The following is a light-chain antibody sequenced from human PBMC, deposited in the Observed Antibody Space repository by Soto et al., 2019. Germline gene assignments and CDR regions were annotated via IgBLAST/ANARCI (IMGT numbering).Light chain of an antibody. Sequence: DIQMTQSPSSLSASVGDRVTITCRASQNISSYLNWYHQKPGEVPKLLIYGASTLQSGVPSGFSGSGSGTDFTLTISSLQPEDFATYYCQQSHSTPITFDQGTRLEIK. V-gene: IGKV1-39*01. J-gene: IGKJ5*01. CDR1: QNISSY. CDR3: QQSHSTPIT. CDR2: GAS.